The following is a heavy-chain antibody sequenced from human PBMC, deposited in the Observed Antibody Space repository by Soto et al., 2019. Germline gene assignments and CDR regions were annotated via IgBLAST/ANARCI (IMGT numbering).Heavy chain of an antibody. CDR2: IWYDGSYK. Sequence: GGSLGLSCAASGFAFSSCGMHWVRQAPGNGLEWVAVIWYDGSYKYYADSVKGRFTISRYNSKNTLYPQMNSLRADDTAVYYCATLIAAAGPFDYWGQGTLVTVSS. CDR1: GFAFSSCG. CDR3: ATLIAAAGPFDY. J-gene: IGHJ4*02. V-gene: IGHV3-33*01. D-gene: IGHD6-13*01.